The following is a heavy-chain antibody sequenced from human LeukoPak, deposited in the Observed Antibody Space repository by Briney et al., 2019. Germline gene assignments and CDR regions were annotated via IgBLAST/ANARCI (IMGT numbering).Heavy chain of an antibody. CDR2: ISDDGSNQ. CDR3: AQDLPADPGWGWYRVRFIFHS. V-gene: IGHV3-30*18. Sequence: GGSLRLPCEGSGFPFSDYVMHGLPEAPGKGREWLAVISDDGSNQYFANSVEGRFAISRDNSKDTVYLHMNGVRPEDTAVYFCAQDLPADPGWGWYRVRFIFHSWGQGTLVTVSA. CDR1: GFPFSDYV. J-gene: IGHJ4*02. D-gene: IGHD6-19*01.